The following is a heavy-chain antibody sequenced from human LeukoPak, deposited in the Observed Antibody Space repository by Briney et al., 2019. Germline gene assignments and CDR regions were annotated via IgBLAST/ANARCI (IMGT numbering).Heavy chain of an antibody. CDR1: GFTVSTNY. Sequence: GGSLRLSCAASGFTVSTNYMSWVRQAPGKGLEWVSAISGSGGSTYYADSVKGRFTISRDNSKNTLYLQMNSLRAEDTAVYYCAKLSGLPAAGTLDYWGQGTLVTVSS. V-gene: IGHV3-23*01. CDR2: ISGSGGST. D-gene: IGHD6-19*01. CDR3: AKLSGLPAAGTLDY. J-gene: IGHJ4*02.